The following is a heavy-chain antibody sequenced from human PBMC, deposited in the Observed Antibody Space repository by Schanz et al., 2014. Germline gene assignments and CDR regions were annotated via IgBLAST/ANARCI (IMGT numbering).Heavy chain of an antibody. CDR3: ARVRVGDGYLFEY. Sequence: QVQLQESGPGLVKPSETLSLTCKVSGDSIRSYYWNWIRQHPGKGLEWIGYIYYSGNTYYNPSLRGRVSISLDTSKNQFSLKLGSVSAADTAVYYCARVRVGDGYLFEYWGQGTLVTVSS. V-gene: IGHV4-59*06. J-gene: IGHJ4*02. D-gene: IGHD5-12*01. CDR2: IYYSGNT. CDR1: GDSIRSYY.